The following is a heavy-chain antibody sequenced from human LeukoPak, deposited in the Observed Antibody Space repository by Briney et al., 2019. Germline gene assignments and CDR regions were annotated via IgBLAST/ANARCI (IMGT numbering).Heavy chain of an antibody. Sequence: PGGSLRLSCAASGFSFSDSWMSWVRQPPGKGLEWVAGLKQDGSEKHYVDSVMGRFTVSRDNAERSLYLQMNSLRTEDTAVYYCATGTGNFVTWGQGTLVTVSS. J-gene: IGHJ4*02. V-gene: IGHV3-7*01. CDR3: ATGTGNFVT. CDR2: LKQDGSEK. CDR1: GFSFSDSW. D-gene: IGHD1-7*01.